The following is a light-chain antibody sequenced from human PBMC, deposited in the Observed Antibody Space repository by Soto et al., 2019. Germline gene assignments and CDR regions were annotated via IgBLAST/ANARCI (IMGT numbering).Light chain of an antibody. Sequence: QSALTQPASVSGSPGQSITISCTGTSSDAGSYNLVSWYQQHPGKAPKLMIYEGSKRPSGVSNRFSGSKSGNTASLTISGRQAEDEAGYYCATWDDPLNAAVFGGGTQLTVL. J-gene: IGLJ7*01. V-gene: IGLV2-23*01. CDR2: EGS. CDR1: SSDAGSYNL. CDR3: ATWDDPLNAAV.